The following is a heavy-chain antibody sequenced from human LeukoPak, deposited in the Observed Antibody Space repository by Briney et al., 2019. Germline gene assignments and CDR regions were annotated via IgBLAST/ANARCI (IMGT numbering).Heavy chain of an antibody. CDR2: INHSGST. Sequence: SETLSLTCAVYGGSFSGYYWSWIRQPPGKGLEWIGEINHSGSTNYNPSLKSRVTISVDTSKNQFSLKLSSVTAADTAVYYCASRQDCSGGSCYSGDYYYGMDVWGQGTTVTVSS. V-gene: IGHV4-34*01. CDR3: ASRQDCSGGSCYSGDYYYGMDV. J-gene: IGHJ6*02. D-gene: IGHD2-15*01. CDR1: GGSFSGYY.